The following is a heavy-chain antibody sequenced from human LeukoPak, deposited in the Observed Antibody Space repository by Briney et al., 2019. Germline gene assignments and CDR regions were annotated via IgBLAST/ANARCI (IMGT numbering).Heavy chain of an antibody. J-gene: IGHJ4*02. CDR3: ASGGLSFGDSPTNYFAH. D-gene: IGHD3-10*01. Sequence: PGGSLRLSCAASGIRFSSFVMHWVRQAPGKGLEYISAMSGNGDRTYYADSVKGRFTISRDNSKDTVYLQMGSLRVEDMAVYYCASGGLSFGDSPTNYFAHWGQGTLVTVSS. CDR2: MSGNGDRT. CDR1: GIRFSSFV. V-gene: IGHV3-64*02.